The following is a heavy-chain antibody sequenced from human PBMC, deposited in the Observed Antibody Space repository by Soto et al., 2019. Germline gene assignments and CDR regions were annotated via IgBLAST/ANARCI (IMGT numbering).Heavy chain of an antibody. J-gene: IGHJ4*02. V-gene: IGHV1-69*13. D-gene: IGHD3-9*01. CDR2: IIPIFGTA. Sequence: GASVKVSCKASGGTFSSYAISWVRQAPGQGLEWMGGIIPIFGTANYAQKFQGRVTITADESTSTAYMELSSLRSEDTAVYYCARDREGGYYILTCYYWSYFFAYWGQGTLVPVSS. CDR1: GGTFSSYA. CDR3: ARDREGGYYILTCYYWSYFFAY.